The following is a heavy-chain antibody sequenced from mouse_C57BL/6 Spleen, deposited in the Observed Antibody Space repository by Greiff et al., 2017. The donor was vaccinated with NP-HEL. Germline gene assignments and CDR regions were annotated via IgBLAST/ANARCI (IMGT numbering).Heavy chain of an antibody. V-gene: IGHV5-16*01. CDR2: INYDGSST. J-gene: IGHJ2*01. CDR3: AREVLGGYYFDY. D-gene: IGHD6-2*01. Sequence: EVMLVESEGGLVQPGSSMKLSCTASGFTFSDYYMAWVRQVPEKGLEWVANINYDGSSTYYLDSLKSRFIISRDNAKNILYLQMSSLKSEDTATYYCAREVLGGYYFDYWGQGTTLTVSS. CDR1: GFTFSDYY.